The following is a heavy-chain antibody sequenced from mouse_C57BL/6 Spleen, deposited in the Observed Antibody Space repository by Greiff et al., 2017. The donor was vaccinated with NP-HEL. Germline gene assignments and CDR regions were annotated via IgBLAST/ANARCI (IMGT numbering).Heavy chain of an antibody. CDR2: IRLKSDNYAT. CDR1: GFTFSNYW. J-gene: IGHJ2*01. V-gene: IGHV6-3*01. Sequence: EVKLMESGGGLVQPGGSMKLSCVASGFTFSNYWMNWVPQSPEKGLEWVAQIRLKSDNYATHYAESVKGRFTISRDDSKSNVYLRMNNLRAEDTGIYYCNIYYDYPYYYDCWGKGTTLTVSS. D-gene: IGHD2-4*01. CDR3: NIYYDYPYYYDC.